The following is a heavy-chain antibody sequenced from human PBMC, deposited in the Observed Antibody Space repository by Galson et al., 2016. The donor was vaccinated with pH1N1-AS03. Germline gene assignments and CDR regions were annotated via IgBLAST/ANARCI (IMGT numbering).Heavy chain of an antibody. CDR3: ARDPRAVVDYSYYYMDV. CDR2: INPNSGDT. J-gene: IGHJ6*03. D-gene: IGHD2-21*01. V-gene: IGHV1-2*02. CDR1: GYTFTGHC. Sequence: SCKASGYTFTGHCIHWVRQAPGQGLEWMGWINPNSGDTNNAQKFEGRVTMTRDTSISTAYMEVNRLISDDTAAYYCARDPRAVVDYSYYYMDVWGKGTTVTVSS.